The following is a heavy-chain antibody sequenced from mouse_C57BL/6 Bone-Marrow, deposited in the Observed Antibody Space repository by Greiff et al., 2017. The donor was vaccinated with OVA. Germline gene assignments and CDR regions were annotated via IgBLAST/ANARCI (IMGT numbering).Heavy chain of an antibody. CDR3: ARHGYYGSRGEFAY. Sequence: EVQVVESGGGLVQPGGSLKLSCAASGFTFSDYYMYWVRQTPEKRLEWVAYISNGGGSTYYPDTVKGRFTIARDNAKNTLYLQMSRLKSEDTAMYYCARHGYYGSRGEFAYWGQGTLVTVSA. V-gene: IGHV5-12*01. J-gene: IGHJ3*01. D-gene: IGHD1-1*01. CDR2: ISNGGGST. CDR1: GFTFSDYY.